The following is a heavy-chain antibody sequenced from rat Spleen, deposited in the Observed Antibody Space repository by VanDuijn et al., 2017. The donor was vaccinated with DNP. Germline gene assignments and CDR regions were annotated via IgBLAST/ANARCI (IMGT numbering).Heavy chain of an antibody. CDR2: INYDGTST. D-gene: IGHD1-3*01. J-gene: IGHJ4*01. CDR3: AKDMTTVALGYAMDA. CDR1: GFTFSDYY. Sequence: EVQLVESGGGLVQPGRSLKLSCAASGFTFSDYYMAWVRQAPKKGLELVAYINYDGTSTYYGDSVKGRFTISRDNAKSTLYLQMNSLRSEDTATYYCAKDMTTVALGYAMDAWGQGTSVTVSS. V-gene: IGHV5-22*01.